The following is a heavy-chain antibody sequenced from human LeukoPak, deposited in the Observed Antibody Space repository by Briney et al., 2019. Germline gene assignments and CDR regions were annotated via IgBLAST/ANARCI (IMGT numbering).Heavy chain of an antibody. D-gene: IGHD3-10*01. V-gene: IGHV3-21*04. CDR2: ITSTSSYI. CDR3: AKGQSPVISGNYFDY. J-gene: IGHJ4*02. CDR1: GFTFSTYN. Sequence: GESLRLSCAASGFTFSTYNMNWVRRAPGKGLEWVSSITSTSSYIYYADSVKGRFIISRDNSKSTLYLQMNSLRAEDTAVYYCAKGQSPVISGNYFDYWGQGTLVTVSS.